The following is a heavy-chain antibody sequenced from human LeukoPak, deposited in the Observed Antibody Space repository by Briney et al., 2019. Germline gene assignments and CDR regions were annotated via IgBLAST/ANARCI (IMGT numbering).Heavy chain of an antibody. Sequence: ASVKVSCKASGYTFTSYYMHWVRQAPGQGLEWMGIINPSGGSTSYAQKFQGRVTMTRDMSTSTVYMELSSLRSEDTAAYYCARRFYSNGNWFDPWGQGTLVTVSS. D-gene: IGHD4-11*01. V-gene: IGHV1-46*01. CDR2: INPSGGST. CDR3: ARRFYSNGNWFDP. CDR1: GYTFTSYY. J-gene: IGHJ5*02.